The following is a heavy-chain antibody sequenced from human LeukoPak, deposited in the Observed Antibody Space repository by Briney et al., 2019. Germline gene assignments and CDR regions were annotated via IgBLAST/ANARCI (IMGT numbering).Heavy chain of an antibody. CDR1: GGSFNAYY. CDR3: ARGLRFIQGPGYYYMDV. D-gene: IGHD3-16*02. Sequence: SETLSLTCAVYGGSFNAYYWTWIRQTPGKGLEWIGEINHSGNTNYNPSLESRVTISADISKNQFSLNLGSVTAADTAIYYCARGLRFIQGPGYYYMDVWGKGTTVTVSS. CDR2: INHSGNT. J-gene: IGHJ6*03. V-gene: IGHV4-34*01.